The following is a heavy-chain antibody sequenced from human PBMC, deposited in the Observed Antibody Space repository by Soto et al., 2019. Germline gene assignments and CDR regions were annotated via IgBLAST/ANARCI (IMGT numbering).Heavy chain of an antibody. CDR1: GGSVSSGSYY. V-gene: IGHV4-61*01. J-gene: IGHJ6*02. D-gene: IGHD2-2*02. CDR3: ARDNKGYXSSTSCYRVDWDYGMDV. Sequence: PSETLSLTCTVSGGSVSSGSYYWSWIRQPPGKGLEWIGYIYYSGSTNYNPSLKSRVTISVDTSKNQFSLKLSSVTAADTAVYYCARDNKGYXSSTSCYRVDWDYGMDVWGQGTTVTVSS. CDR2: IYYSGST.